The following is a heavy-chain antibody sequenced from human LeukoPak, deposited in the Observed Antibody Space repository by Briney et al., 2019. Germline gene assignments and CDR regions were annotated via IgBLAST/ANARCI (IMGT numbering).Heavy chain of an antibody. Sequence: TSSETLSLTCTVSGGSIRSSTDYWGWIRQPPGKELEWIGSIYYSGSTYYNPSLKSRVTISVDTSKNQFSVKLSSVTAADTAVYYCARSIRGYSSGWYYFDYWGQGTLITVSS. J-gene: IGHJ4*02. CDR3: ARSIRGYSSGWYYFDY. D-gene: IGHD6-19*01. CDR2: IYYSGST. V-gene: IGHV4-39*07. CDR1: GGSIRSSTDY.